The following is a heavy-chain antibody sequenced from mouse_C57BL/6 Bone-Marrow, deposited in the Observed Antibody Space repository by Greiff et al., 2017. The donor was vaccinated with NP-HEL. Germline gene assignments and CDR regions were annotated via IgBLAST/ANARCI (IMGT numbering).Heavy chain of an antibody. CDR2: IDPSDSYT. CDR1: GYTFTSYW. Sequence: QVQLQQPGAELVKPGASVKLSCKASGYTFTSYWMQWVKQRPGQGLEWIGEIDPSDSYTNYNQKFKGKATLTVDTSSSTAYMQLSSLTSEDSAVYYCAGGKGWYFDVWGTGTTVTVSS. D-gene: IGHD1-1*02. CDR3: AGGKGWYFDV. V-gene: IGHV1-50*01. J-gene: IGHJ1*03.